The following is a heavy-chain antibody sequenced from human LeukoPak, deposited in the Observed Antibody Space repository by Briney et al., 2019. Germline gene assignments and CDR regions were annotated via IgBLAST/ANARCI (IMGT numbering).Heavy chain of an antibody. Sequence: GGSLRLSCAASGFTFSSYSMNWVRQAPGKGLEWVSSISSSSSYIYYADSVKGRFTISRDNAENSLYLQMNSLRAEDTAVYYCARSDGIVGAAPGAFDIWGQGTMVTVSS. CDR3: ARSDGIVGAAPGAFDI. CDR2: ISSSSSYI. J-gene: IGHJ3*02. CDR1: GFTFSSYS. V-gene: IGHV3-21*01. D-gene: IGHD1-26*01.